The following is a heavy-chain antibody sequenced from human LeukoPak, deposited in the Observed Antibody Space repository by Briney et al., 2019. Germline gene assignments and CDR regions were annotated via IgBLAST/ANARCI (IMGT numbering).Heavy chain of an antibody. Sequence: GGSLRLSCAASGFTFSSYAMTWVRQAPGKGLEWVSVSSGNGGSTYYADSVKGRFTISRDNSKNTLYLQMNSLRAEDTAVYYCARDWSSGSSLDYWGQGTLVTVSS. V-gene: IGHV3-23*01. CDR2: SSGNGGST. CDR3: ARDWSSGSSLDY. J-gene: IGHJ4*02. CDR1: GFTFSSYA. D-gene: IGHD3-10*01.